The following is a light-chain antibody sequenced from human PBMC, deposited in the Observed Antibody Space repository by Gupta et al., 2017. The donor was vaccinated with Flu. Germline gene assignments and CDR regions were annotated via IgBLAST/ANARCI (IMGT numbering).Light chain of an antibody. CDR3: QQSDSTPYT. CDR2: AAS. J-gene: IGKJ2*01. V-gene: IGKV1-39*01. CDR1: QSISSY. Sequence: DIQMTQSPSSLSASVGDRVTITCRASQSISSYLNWYQQKPGKAPKLLIYAASSLQSGVPSRFSGSGSGTDFTLTISSLQPEDFATYYCQQSDSTPYTFGQGTXVEIK.